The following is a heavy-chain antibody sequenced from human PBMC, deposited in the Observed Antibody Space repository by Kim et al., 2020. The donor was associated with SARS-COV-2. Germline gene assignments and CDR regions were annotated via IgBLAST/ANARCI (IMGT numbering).Heavy chain of an antibody. D-gene: IGHD2-15*01. Sequence: STYYADSVKGRFTISRDNSKNTLYLQMNSLRAEDTAVYYGAKDIRQTDSYWGQGTLVTVSS. CDR2: ST. CDR3: AKDIRQTDSY. V-gene: IGHV3-23*01. J-gene: IGHJ4*02.